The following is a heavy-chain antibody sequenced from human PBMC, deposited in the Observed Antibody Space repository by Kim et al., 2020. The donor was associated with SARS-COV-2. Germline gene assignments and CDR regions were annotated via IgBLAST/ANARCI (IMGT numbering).Heavy chain of an antibody. CDR3: VRDRLAFDV. J-gene: IGHJ3*01. CDR1: GYTFTSYY. V-gene: IGHV1-46*01. CDR2: IHPGGGTT. Sequence: ASVKVSCKTSGYTFTSYYMHWVRQAPGQGLEWVAMIHPGGGTTSYPQKFQGRVTMTRDTSTSTVYMEMMSLSSEDTATYYCVRDRLAFDVWGQGTVVTVS.